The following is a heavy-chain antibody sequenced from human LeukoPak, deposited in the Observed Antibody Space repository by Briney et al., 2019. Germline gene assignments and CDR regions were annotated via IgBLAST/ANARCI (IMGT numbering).Heavy chain of an antibody. J-gene: IGHJ4*02. CDR1: GGSISSYY. Sequence: SETLSLTCTVSGGSISSYYWSWIRQPPGKGLELNGYNYYSGSTNYNPSLKSRVTISVDTSKNQFSLKLSSVTAADTAVYYCAGGDPGINGMTYFEYWGQGILVTVSS. CDR2: NYYSGST. CDR3: AGGDPGINGMTYFEY. D-gene: IGHD1-20*01. V-gene: IGHV4-59*01.